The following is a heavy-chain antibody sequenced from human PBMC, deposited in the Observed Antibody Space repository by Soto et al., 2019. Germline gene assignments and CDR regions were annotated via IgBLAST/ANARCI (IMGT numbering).Heavy chain of an antibody. J-gene: IGHJ6*04. V-gene: IGHV4-34*01. CDR1: CGCLSGCY. CDR3: ARGRATAAGHYYYYYGMDV. D-gene: IGHD6-13*01. CDR2: INHSGST. Sequence: EALSVTWDYYCGCLSGCYWSMIRQPPGKGLEWIGEINHSGSTNYNPSLKSRVTISVDTSKNPFSLKLSSVTAEDTAVYYCARGRATAAGHYYYYYGMDVWVKGTTVTGSS.